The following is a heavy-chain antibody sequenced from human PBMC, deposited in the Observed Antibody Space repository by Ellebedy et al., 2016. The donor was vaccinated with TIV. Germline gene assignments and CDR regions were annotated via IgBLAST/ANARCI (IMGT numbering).Heavy chain of an antibody. Sequence: ASVKVSXKASGYTFTSYAISWVRQAPGQGLEWMGWISPHNGNTIYAQKFRARVTMTTDTFTTTAYMELRSLRSDDTAVYYCARTSGWLDRTVYWGQGTLVTVSS. V-gene: IGHV1-18*01. J-gene: IGHJ4*02. CDR2: ISPHNGNT. CDR3: ARTSGWLDRTVY. D-gene: IGHD5-12*01. CDR1: GYTFTSYA.